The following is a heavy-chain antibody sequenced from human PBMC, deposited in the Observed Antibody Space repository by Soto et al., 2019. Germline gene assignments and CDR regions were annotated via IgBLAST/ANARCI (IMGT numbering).Heavy chain of an antibody. Sequence: ASVKVSCKASGYTFTSYGISWVRQAPGQGLEWMGWISAYNGNTNYAQKLQGRVTMTTATSTSTAYMELRSLRSDDTAVYYCARVSLGEGHIAARPMNLYFDYWGQGTLVTVSS. CDR1: GYTFTSYG. CDR3: ARVSLGEGHIAARPMNLYFDY. CDR2: ISAYNGNT. V-gene: IGHV1-18*01. J-gene: IGHJ4*01. D-gene: IGHD6-6*01.